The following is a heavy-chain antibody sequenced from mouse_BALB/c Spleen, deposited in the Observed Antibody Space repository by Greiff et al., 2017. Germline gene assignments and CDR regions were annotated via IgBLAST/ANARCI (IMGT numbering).Heavy chain of an antibody. J-gene: IGHJ3*01. V-gene: IGHV7-3*02. CDR1: GFTFTDYY. CDR3: ARDDGPYDYDGAY. D-gene: IGHD2-4*01. CDR2: IRNKANGYTT. Sequence: EVKLVESGGGLVQPGGSLRLSCATSGFTFTDYYMSWVRQPPGKALEWLGFIRNKANGYTTEYSASVKGRFTISRDNSQSILYLQMNTLRAEDSATYYCARDDGPYDYDGAYWGQGTLVTVSA.